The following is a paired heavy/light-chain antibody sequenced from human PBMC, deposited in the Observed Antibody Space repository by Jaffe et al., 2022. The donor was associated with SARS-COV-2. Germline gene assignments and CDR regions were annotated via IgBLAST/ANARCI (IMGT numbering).Light chain of an antibody. CDR3: AAWDDSLSVPV. CDR1: RSNIGSNY. J-gene: IGLJ3*02. CDR2: SNN. Sequence: QSMLTQPPSASGTPGQRVTISCSGSRSNIGSNYVYWYQQLPGTAPKLLIYSNNQRPSGVPDRFSGSKSGTSASLAISGLRSEDEAGYYCAAWDDSLSVPVFGGGTKLTVL. V-gene: IGLV1-47*02.
Heavy chain of an antibody. CDR2: IYYSGST. CDR3: VRQRNRGSLTTFEN. CDR1: GGSISSYGYY. V-gene: IGHV4-39*01. D-gene: IGHD1-26*01. Sequence: QVQLQESGPGLVKPSETLSLTCIVSGGSISSYGYYWGWIRQPPGKGLEWIGSIYYSGSTYYSPSLKSRVTLSVDTSKNQFSLRLSSVTAADTAVYYCVRQRNRGSLTTFENWGQGTQVTVSS. J-gene: IGHJ4*02.